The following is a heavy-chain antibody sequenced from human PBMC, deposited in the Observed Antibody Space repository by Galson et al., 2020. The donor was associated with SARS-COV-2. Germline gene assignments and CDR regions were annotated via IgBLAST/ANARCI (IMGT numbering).Heavy chain of an antibody. D-gene: IGHD1-26*01. V-gene: IGHV3-23*01. J-gene: IGHJ4*02. CDR2: ISGSGGST. CDR1: GFTFSSYV. Sequence: AGSLRLSCAASGFTFSSYVMSWVRQAPGKGLEWVSTISGSGGSTYFADSVKGRFTISRDNSKNTLYLQMNSLRAEDTAVYYCAKVVGTTKVVDYWGQGTLVSVSS. CDR3: AKVVGTTKVVDY.